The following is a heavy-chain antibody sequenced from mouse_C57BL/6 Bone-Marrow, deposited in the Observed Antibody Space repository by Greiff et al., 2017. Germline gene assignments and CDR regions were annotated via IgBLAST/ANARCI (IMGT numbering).Heavy chain of an antibody. CDR2: IWSGGST. D-gene: IGHD4-1*01. Sequence: VKLVESGPGLVQPSQSLSITCTVSGFSLTSYGVHWVRQSPGKGLEWLGVIWSGGSTDYNAAFISSLSISKDNSKGQVFFKMNSLQADDTAIYYCARKGGTWDTLYWYFDVWGTGTTVTVSS. J-gene: IGHJ1*03. CDR3: ARKGGTWDTLYWYFDV. V-gene: IGHV2-2*01. CDR1: GFSLTSYG.